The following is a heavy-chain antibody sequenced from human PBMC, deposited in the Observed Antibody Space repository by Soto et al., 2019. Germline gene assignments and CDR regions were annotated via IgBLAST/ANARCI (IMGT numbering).Heavy chain of an antibody. CDR2: T. Sequence: GSLRRSWSASAFTLYNYRMSWIRQAPGQGLEWVATYYADSVKGRFTVSRDNSKNTLYLQMSSLRAEDTAVYYCVKPPGYYYDCSTYYCVWGQGAMVTVCS. V-gene: IGHV3-64D*06. CDR3: VKPPGYYYDCSTYYCV. CDR1: AFTLYNYR. J-gene: IGHJ4*02. D-gene: IGHD3-22*01.